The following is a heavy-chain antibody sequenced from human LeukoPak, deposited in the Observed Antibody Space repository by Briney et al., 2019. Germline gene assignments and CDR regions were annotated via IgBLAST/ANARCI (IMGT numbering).Heavy chain of an antibody. Sequence: PSETLSLTCAVYGGSFSGYYWSWIRQPPGKGLEWIGEINHSGSTNYNPSLKSRVTISVDTSKNQFSLKLSSVTAADTAVYYCARVWDVVVPAATPRWFDPWGQGTLVTVSS. CDR3: ARVWDVVVPAATPRWFDP. CDR2: INHSGST. J-gene: IGHJ5*02. D-gene: IGHD2-2*01. CDR1: GGSFSGYY. V-gene: IGHV4-34*01.